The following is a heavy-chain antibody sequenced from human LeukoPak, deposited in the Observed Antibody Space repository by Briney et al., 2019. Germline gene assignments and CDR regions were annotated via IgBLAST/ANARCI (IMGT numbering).Heavy chain of an antibody. CDR1: GFTFSSYA. D-gene: IGHD1-26*01. CDR3: ARALVGATFHAFDI. J-gene: IGHJ3*02. V-gene: IGHV3-23*01. Sequence: GGSLRLSCAASGFTFSSYAMSWVRQAPGKGLEWVSTISGGGSTTYYADSVKGRFTISRDNSKNSLYLHMNGLRAEDTAVYHCARALVGATFHAFDIWGQGTMVTVSS. CDR2: ISGGGSTT.